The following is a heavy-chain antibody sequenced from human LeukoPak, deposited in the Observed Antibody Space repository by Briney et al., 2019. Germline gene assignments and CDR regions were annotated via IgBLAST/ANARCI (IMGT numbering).Heavy chain of an antibody. D-gene: IGHD3-22*01. CDR1: GGTFSSYT. J-gene: IGHJ3*02. V-gene: IGHV1-69*02. CDR3: ARAQDSSGYDAFDI. Sequence: SVKVSCKASGGTFSSYTISWVRQAPGQGLEWMGRIIPILGIANYAQKFQGRVTITADKSTSTAYMELSSLRSEDTAVYYCARAQDSSGYDAFDIWAKGQWSPSLQ. CDR2: IIPILGIA.